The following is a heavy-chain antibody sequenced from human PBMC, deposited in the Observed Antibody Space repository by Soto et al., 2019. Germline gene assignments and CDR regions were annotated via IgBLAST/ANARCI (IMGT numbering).Heavy chain of an antibody. D-gene: IGHD3-9*01. J-gene: IGHJ6*02. Sequence: GESLRLSCTASGFTFGDYAMSWVRQAPGKGLEWVGFIRSKAYGGTTEYAASVKGRFTISRDDSKSIAYLQMNSLKTEDTAVYYCSVPYYDILTGYSTEGPPYGMDVWGQGTTVTVSS. CDR2: IRSKAYGGTT. V-gene: IGHV3-49*04. CDR3: SVPYYDILTGYSTEGPPYGMDV. CDR1: GFTFGDYA.